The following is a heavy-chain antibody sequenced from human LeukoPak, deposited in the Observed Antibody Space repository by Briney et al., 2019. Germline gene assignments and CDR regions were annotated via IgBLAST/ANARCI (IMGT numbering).Heavy chain of an antibody. Sequence: SETLSLTCAVYGGSFSGYYWSWIRQPPGKGLEWIGEINHSGSTNYNPSLKSRVTISVDTSKNQFSLKLSSVTAADTAVYYCVRGLPYYGSGSYYKFDYWGQGALVTVSS. J-gene: IGHJ4*02. CDR3: VRGLPYYGSGSYYKFDY. CDR1: GGSFSGYY. CDR2: INHSGST. V-gene: IGHV4-34*01. D-gene: IGHD3-10*01.